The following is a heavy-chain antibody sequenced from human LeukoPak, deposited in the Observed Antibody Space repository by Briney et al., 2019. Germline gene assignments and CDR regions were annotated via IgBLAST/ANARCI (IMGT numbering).Heavy chain of an antibody. Sequence: PGGSLRLSWAASGFTFSNYWIHWGRQAQGKGLVLVSRINSDGSSTSYADSVKGRFTISRDNAKNTLYLQMNSLRAEDTAVYYCARDGYCSSTSCYYFDYWGQGTLVTVSS. J-gene: IGHJ4*02. CDR1: GFTFSNYW. V-gene: IGHV3-74*01. CDR2: INSDGSST. D-gene: IGHD2-2*01. CDR3: ARDGYCSSTSCYYFDY.